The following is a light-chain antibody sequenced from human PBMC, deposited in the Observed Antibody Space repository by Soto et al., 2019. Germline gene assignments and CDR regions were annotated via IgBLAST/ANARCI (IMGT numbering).Light chain of an antibody. J-gene: IGKJ2*01. CDR2: DAS. Sequence: DIQMTQSPFTLSASVGDRVTITCRASQNIGASLAWHQQQPGKGPKLLIYDASSLETGVSTRFSGSGSGTEFTVTISSLQPDDFASYYCQQYTSYPYTFGQGTKLMI. CDR1: QNIGAS. CDR3: QQYTSYPYT. V-gene: IGKV1-5*01.